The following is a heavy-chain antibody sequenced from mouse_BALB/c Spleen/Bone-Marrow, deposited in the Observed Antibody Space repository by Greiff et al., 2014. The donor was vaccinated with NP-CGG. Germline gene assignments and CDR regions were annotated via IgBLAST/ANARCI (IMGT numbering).Heavy chain of an antibody. Sequence: EVQLQQSGPELVKPGASVKMSCKASGYTFTNYVMHWVKQKPGQGLEWIGYINPYNDGTKYNEKFKGKATLTSDNSSSTAYMDLSSLTSEDSAVYYCARVYHGYDGTSSWFAYWGQGTLVTVSA. CDR1: GYTFTNYV. CDR3: ARVYHGYDGTSSWFAY. J-gene: IGHJ3*01. CDR2: INPYNDGT. D-gene: IGHD2-2*01. V-gene: IGHV1-14*01.